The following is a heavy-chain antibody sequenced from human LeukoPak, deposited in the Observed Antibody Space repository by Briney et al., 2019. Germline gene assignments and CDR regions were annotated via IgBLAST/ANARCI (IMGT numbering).Heavy chain of an antibody. V-gene: IGHV5-51*01. J-gene: IGHJ4*02. D-gene: IGHD2-15*01. Sequence: GESLKISCKGSGYNFNTVWIGWGRQIPGKGLEWMGIIYPGDSGTRYSPSFQGQVTISVDKSISTAYLQSSSLKASDTATYYCARHTLAVTGYSIDYWGQGTLVTVSS. CDR1: GYNFNTVW. CDR2: IYPGDSGT. CDR3: ARHTLAVTGYSIDY.